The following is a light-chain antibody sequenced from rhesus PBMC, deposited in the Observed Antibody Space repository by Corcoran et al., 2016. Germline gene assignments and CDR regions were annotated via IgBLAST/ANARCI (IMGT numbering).Light chain of an antibody. Sequence: QSVLTQSPSVSGAPRQRVTISCSGSSSNIGGYYVKWYQQLPGTAPKLLIYENKKLLSGVSDRFTASQSGTSASLTITGLQSEDEDDYYCQSYVSRLNTHVFGSGTNLTVL. CDR1: SSNIGGYY. CDR3: QSYVSRLNTHV. V-gene: IGLV1-85*01. CDR2: ENK. J-gene: IGLJ6*01.